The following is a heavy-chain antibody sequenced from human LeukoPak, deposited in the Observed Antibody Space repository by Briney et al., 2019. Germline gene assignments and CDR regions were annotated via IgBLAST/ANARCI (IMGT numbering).Heavy chain of an antibody. CDR3: ARDFEASIAAAGPFDP. CDR2: IYHSGST. V-gene: IGHV4-38-2*02. Sequence: SDTLSLTCTVSGYSLSSGYYWGWIRQPPGKGLEWIGSIYHSGSTYYNPSLKSRVTISVGTSKNQFSLKLSSVTAADTAVYYCARDFEASIAAAGPFDPGGQGTLVTVS. J-gene: IGHJ5*02. CDR1: GYSLSSGYY. D-gene: IGHD6-13*01.